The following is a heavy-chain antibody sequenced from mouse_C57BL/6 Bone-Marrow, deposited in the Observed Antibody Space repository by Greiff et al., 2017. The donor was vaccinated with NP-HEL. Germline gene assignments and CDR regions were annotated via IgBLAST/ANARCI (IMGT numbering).Heavy chain of an antibody. D-gene: IGHD1-1*01. CDR3: TYGSPWAMDY. Sequence: EVKLMESGEGLVKPGGSLKLSCAASGFTFSSYAMSWVRQTPEKRLEWVAYISSGGGYIYYADTVKGRFTISRDNARNTLYLQMSSLKSEDTAMYYCTYGSPWAMDYWGQGTSVTVSS. CDR1: GFTFSSYA. V-gene: IGHV5-9-1*02. J-gene: IGHJ4*01. CDR2: ISSGGGYI.